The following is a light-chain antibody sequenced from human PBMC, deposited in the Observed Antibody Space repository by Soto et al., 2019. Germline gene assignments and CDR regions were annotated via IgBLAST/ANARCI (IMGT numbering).Light chain of an antibody. J-gene: IGLJ1*01. V-gene: IGLV2-14*01. CDR3: SSYTSSSTRV. Sequence: QSVRTQPASLSGSPGQSITISCTGTSSDVGGYNYVSWYQQHPGKAPKLMIYDVSNRPSGVSNRFSGSKSGDTASLTISGLQAEDEADYYCSSYTSSSTRVFGTGTKVTVL. CDR2: DVS. CDR1: SSDVGGYNY.